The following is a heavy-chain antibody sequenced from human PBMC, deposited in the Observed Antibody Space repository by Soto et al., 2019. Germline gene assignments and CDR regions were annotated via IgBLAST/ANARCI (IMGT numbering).Heavy chain of an antibody. CDR1: GFTVSSNY. D-gene: IGHD3-10*01. J-gene: IGHJ4*02. CDR3: ARDERYYGSGSYCPD. Sequence: GGSLRLSCAASGFTVSSNYMSWVRQAPGKGPEWVSVIYSGGSTYYADSVKGRFTISRDNSKNTLYLQMNSLRAEDTAVYYCARDERYYGSGSYCPDWGQGTLVTVSS. CDR2: IYSGGST. V-gene: IGHV3-66*01.